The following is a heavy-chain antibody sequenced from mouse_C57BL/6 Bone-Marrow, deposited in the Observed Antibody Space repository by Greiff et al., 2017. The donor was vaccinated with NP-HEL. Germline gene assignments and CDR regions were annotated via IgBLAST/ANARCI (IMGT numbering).Heavy chain of an antibody. Sequence: VKLMESGPGLVAPSQSLSITCTVSGFSLTSYAISWVRQPPGKGLEWLGVIWTGGGTNYNSALKSKLSISKDNSKSQVFLTMHSLQTDDTASYYCATLAMDYWGQGTSVTVSS. J-gene: IGHJ4*01. V-gene: IGHV2-9-1*01. CDR1: GFSLTSYA. CDR2: IWTGGGT. CDR3: ATLAMDY.